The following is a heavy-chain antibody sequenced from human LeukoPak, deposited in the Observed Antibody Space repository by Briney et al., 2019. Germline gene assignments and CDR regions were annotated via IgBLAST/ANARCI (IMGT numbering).Heavy chain of an antibody. CDR3: ARVLGYYDFWSGPRGFDC. D-gene: IGHD3-3*01. CDR2: VYDSGST. Sequence: SETLSLTCAVSGGSISSSNSWSWVRQPPGKGLEWIGEVYDSGSTDYNPSLKSRVTISVDTSNNQFSLKLNSVTAADTAVYYCARVLGYYDFWSGPRGFDCWGQGTLVTVSS. V-gene: IGHV4-4*02. J-gene: IGHJ4*02. CDR1: GGSISSSNS.